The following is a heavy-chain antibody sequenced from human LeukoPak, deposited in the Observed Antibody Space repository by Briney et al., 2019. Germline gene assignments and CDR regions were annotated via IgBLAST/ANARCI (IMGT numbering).Heavy chain of an antibody. CDR3: ARRVVVRDAFDI. CDR2: IYHSGST. V-gene: IGHV4-39*07. Sequence: SETLSLTCTVSGGSISSSSYYWGWIRQPPGKGLEWIGEIYHSGSTNYNPSLKSRVTISVDKSKNQFSLKLSSVTAADTAVYYCARRVVVRDAFDIWGQGTMVTVSS. CDR1: GGSISSSSYY. D-gene: IGHD3-22*01. J-gene: IGHJ3*02.